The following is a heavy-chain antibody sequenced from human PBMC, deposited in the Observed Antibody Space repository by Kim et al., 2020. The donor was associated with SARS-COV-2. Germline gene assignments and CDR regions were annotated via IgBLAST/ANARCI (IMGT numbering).Heavy chain of an antibody. CDR2: INHSGST. V-gene: IGHV4-34*01. CDR1: GGSFSGYY. Sequence: SETLSLTCAVYGGSFSGYYWSWIRQPPGKGLEWIGEINHSGSTKYNPSLEGRVTISLDTSKNQFSLKLRSLTAADTAVYYSVRDQDGDFQHWGQGTLVIVSS. D-gene: IGHD3-10*01. J-gene: IGHJ1*01. CDR3: VRDQDGDFQH.